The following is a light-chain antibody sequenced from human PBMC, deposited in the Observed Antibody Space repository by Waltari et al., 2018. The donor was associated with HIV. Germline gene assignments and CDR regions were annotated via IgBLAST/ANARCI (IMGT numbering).Light chain of an antibody. CDR1: QSVGSS. CDR2: GAS. CDR3: QQRSNWLLT. J-gene: IGKJ4*01. Sequence: EIVMTQSPATLSVSPGERATLSCRASQSVGSSLAWYQQKPGQAPRLLMYGASTRATGVPARFSGSGSGTEFTLTISSLQSEDFAVYYCQQRSNWLLTFGGGTKVEIK. V-gene: IGKV3-15*01.